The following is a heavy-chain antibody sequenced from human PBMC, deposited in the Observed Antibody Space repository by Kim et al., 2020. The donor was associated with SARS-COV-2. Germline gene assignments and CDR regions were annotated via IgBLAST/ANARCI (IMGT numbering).Heavy chain of an antibody. CDR3: ARDLGAWWPVVGKIYYYGMDV. CDR1: GFTFSSYW. J-gene: IGHJ6*02. V-gene: IGHV3-74*01. D-gene: IGHD2-15*01. CDR2: INSDGSST. Sequence: GGSLRLSCAASGFTFSSYWMHWVRQAPGKGLVWVSRINSDGSSTSYADSVKGRFTISRDNAKNALYLQMNSLRAEDTAVYYCARDLGAWWPVVGKIYYYGMDVWGQGTTVTVSS.